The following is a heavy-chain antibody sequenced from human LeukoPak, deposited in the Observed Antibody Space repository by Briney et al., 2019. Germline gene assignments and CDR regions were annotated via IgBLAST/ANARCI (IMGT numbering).Heavy chain of an antibody. CDR2: IYPSGNT. Sequence: PSETLSLTCTVSRGSTSTYYWSWIRQPAGKGLEWIGRIYPSGNTNFNPSLMSRVTMSIDTSKNQFSLKLSSVTAADTAVYYCATRRRAYYYGSGSYENWFDPWGQGTLVTVSS. CDR1: RGSTSTYY. D-gene: IGHD3-10*01. V-gene: IGHV4-4*07. CDR3: ATRRRAYYYGSGSYENWFDP. J-gene: IGHJ5*02.